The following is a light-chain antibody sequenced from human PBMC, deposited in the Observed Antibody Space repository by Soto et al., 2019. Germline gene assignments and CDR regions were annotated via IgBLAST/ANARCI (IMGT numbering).Light chain of an antibody. CDR3: QQYTNAPRT. CDR2: RAS. V-gene: IGKV3-20*01. CDR1: QSFNNYF. Sequence: EIVLTQSPGSLSLSPGETATISCRASQSFNNYFLAWHQQRPGQAPRLLIFRASQRASGIPDRFRGSGSGTDFTLTITGLEPEDFAVYYCQQYTNAPRTFGQGTKVDIK. J-gene: IGKJ1*01.